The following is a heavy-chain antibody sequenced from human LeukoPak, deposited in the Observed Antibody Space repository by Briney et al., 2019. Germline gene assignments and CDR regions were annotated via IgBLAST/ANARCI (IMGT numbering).Heavy chain of an antibody. J-gene: IGHJ4*02. CDR1: GFTFSSYG. D-gene: IGHD6-13*01. CDR2: IRSDGSTK. CDR3: AKGDSSWFPFDY. V-gene: IGHV3-30*02. Sequence: PGGSLRLSCAASGFTFSSYGMDWVRQAPGKGLEWVAFIRSDGSTKYYADSVKGRFTISRDNSKNTLYLQMNSLRAEDTAVYYCAKGDSSWFPFDYWGQGTLVTVSS.